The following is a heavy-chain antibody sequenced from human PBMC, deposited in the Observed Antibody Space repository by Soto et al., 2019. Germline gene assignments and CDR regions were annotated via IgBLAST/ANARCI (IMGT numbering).Heavy chain of an antibody. CDR3: ARVCSSTSCYWSYYYYGMDV. Sequence: QVQLVQSGAEVKKPGASVKVSCKASGYTFTSYGISWVRQAPGQGLEWMGWISAYNGNTNYAQKLQGRVTMTTDTSTRTAYMELRSLRSDDTAVYYCARVCSSTSCYWSYYYYGMDVWGQGTTVTVSS. J-gene: IGHJ6*02. CDR1: GYTFTSYG. CDR2: ISAYNGNT. D-gene: IGHD2-2*01. V-gene: IGHV1-18*01.